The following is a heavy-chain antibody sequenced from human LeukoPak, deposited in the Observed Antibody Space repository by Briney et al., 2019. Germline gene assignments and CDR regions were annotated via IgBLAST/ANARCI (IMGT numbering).Heavy chain of an antibody. CDR1: GYTFTGYY. Sequence: ASVKVSCKASGYTFTGYYMHWVRQAPGQGLEWMGWINPNSGGTNYAQKFQGRVTMTRDTSISTAYMELSRLRSEDTAVYYCARGHPQYYYDSSGLWDYWGQGTLVTVSS. V-gene: IGHV1-2*02. CDR2: INPNSGGT. D-gene: IGHD3-22*01. J-gene: IGHJ4*02. CDR3: ARGHPQYYYDSSGLWDY.